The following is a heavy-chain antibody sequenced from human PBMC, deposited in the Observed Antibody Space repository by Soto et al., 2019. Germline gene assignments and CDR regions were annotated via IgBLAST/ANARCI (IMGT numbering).Heavy chain of an antibody. Sequence: GGSLRLSCEASGFVLSVSSVHWVRQASWKGLEWVGRIRNKANNYATAYAASVKGRFTVSRDDSKNTAYLQMNSLKTEDSAVYYCTRVEYDVDVWGQVTRVPVSS. V-gene: IGHV3-73*01. D-gene: IGHD3-3*01. CDR3: TRVEYDVDV. CDR1: GFVLSVSS. CDR2: IRNKANNYAT. J-gene: IGHJ6*02.